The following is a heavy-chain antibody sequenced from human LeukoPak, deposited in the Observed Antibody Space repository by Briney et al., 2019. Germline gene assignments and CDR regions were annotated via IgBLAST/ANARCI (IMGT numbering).Heavy chain of an antibody. V-gene: IGHV1-46*01. Sequence: GASVKVSCKASGYTFTSYYMHWVRQAPGQGLEWMGIINPSGGSTSYAQKFQGRVTMTRDTSTSTVYMELSSLRSEDTAVYYCARDASIGIAAAGYWYSDLWGRGTLVTVSS. CDR1: GYTFTSYY. CDR2: INPSGGST. CDR3: ARDASIGIAAAGYWYSDL. D-gene: IGHD6-25*01. J-gene: IGHJ2*01.